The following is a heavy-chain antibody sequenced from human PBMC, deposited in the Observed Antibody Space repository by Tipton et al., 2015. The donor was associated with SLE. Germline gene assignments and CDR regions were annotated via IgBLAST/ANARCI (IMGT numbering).Heavy chain of an antibody. Sequence: TLSLTCTVSGGSISGHYWSWIRQPPGKGLEWIGSIYHSGSTYYNPSLKSRVTISVDTSKNQFSLKLSSVTAADTAVYYCARRQWLGAFDIWGQGTMVTVSS. J-gene: IGHJ3*02. CDR2: IYHSGST. V-gene: IGHV4-38-2*02. CDR1: GGSISGHY. CDR3: ARRQWLGAFDI. D-gene: IGHD6-19*01.